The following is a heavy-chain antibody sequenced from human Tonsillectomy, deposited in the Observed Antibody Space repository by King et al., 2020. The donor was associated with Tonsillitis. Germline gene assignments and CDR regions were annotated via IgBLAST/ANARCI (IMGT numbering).Heavy chain of an antibody. CDR3: ASWPTSILVGGGCDY. D-gene: IGHD2-15*01. Sequence: QLVQSGAEVKKPGESLKISCKGSGYSFTSYWIAWVRQMPGKGLEWMGIIYPGDSDTRYSPSFQGQVTISADKSISTAYLQWSSLKASDTAMYYCASWPTSILVGGGCDYWGQGTLVTVSS. J-gene: IGHJ4*02. CDR2: IYPGDSDT. V-gene: IGHV5-51*01. CDR1: GYSFTSYW.